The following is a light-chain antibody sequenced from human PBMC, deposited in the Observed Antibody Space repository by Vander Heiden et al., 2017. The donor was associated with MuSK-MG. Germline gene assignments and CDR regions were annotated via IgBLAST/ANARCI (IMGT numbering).Light chain of an antibody. Sequence: LVLTQSPSASASLGASVKFTCTLSGGHSSRAIAWHQQRPGTGPRYLVKVNSDGSHIRGDGIPDRFSGSGSGAERYLTISSLQSEDEADYYCQTWGSEVFGGGTKLTVL. CDR3: QTWGSEV. J-gene: IGLJ3*02. V-gene: IGLV4-69*01. CDR2: VNSDGSH. CDR1: GGHSSRA.